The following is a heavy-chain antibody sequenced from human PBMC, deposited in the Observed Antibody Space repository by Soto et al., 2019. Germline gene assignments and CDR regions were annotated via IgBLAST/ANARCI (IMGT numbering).Heavy chain of an antibody. Sequence: KPSETLSLTCAVYGGSFSGYYWSWIRQPPGKGLEWIGEINHSGSTNYNPSLKGRVTISVDTSKNQFSLKLSSVTAADTAVYYCARPTDYNGMDVWGQGTTVTVSS. CDR1: GGSFSGYY. CDR3: ARPTDYNGMDV. CDR2: INHSGST. J-gene: IGHJ6*02. V-gene: IGHV4-34*01.